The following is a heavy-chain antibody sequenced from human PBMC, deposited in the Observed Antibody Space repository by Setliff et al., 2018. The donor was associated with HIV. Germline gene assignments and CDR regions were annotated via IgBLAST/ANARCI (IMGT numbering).Heavy chain of an antibody. Sequence: GGSLRLSCAASGFNFGYYWMSWVRQTPGKGLEWVGFIRSKAYGGTTEYAASVKGRFTISRDDSKSIAYLQMNSLKTEDTAVYYCTSAGYCSGGSCYYFDYWGQGTLVTVSS. CDR1: GFNFGYYW. CDR3: TSAGYCSGGSCYYFDY. V-gene: IGHV3-49*04. D-gene: IGHD2-15*01. J-gene: IGHJ4*02. CDR2: IRSKAYGGTT.